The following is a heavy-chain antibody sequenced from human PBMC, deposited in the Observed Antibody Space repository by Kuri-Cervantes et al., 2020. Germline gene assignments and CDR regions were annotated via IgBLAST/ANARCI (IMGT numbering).Heavy chain of an antibody. Sequence: GESLKISCAASGFTFSSYAMSWVRQAPGKGLEWVSAISGSGGSTYYADSVKGRFTISRDNSKNTLYLQMNSVRAEDTAVYYCGTVRQGRDYYFDYWGQGILVTVSS. CDR1: GFTFSSYA. J-gene: IGHJ4*02. D-gene: IGHD3-10*01. V-gene: IGHV3-23*01. CDR3: GTVRQGRDYYFDY. CDR2: ISGSGGST.